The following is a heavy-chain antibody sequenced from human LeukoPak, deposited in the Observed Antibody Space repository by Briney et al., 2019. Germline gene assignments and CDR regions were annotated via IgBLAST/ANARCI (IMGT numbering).Heavy chain of an antibody. J-gene: IGHJ4*02. D-gene: IGHD6-13*01. CDR1: GFTFSSYG. CDR3: ARLAAADYFDY. Sequence: GGSLRLSCAASGFTFSSYGMHWVRQAPGKGLEWVSVIYSGGSTYYADSVKGRFTISRDNSKNTLYLQMNSLRAEDTAVYYCARLAAADYFDYWGQGTLVTVSS. CDR2: IYSGGST. V-gene: IGHV3-53*01.